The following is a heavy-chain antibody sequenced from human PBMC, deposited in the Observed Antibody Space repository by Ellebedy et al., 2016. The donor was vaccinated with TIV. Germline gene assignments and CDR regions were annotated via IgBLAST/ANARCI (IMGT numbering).Heavy chain of an antibody. V-gene: IGHV3-66*04. D-gene: IGHD5-18*01. CDR1: GFTVYSNY. CDR2: FYSDDHST. CDR3: ARRELPGYSFGRYAFNI. J-gene: IGHJ3*02. Sequence: PGGSLRLSCEASGFTVYSNYMGWVRQAPGRGLEWVSVFYSDDHSTFYADSVKDRFIISRDNPRNTLYLQMNSLRTEDTAVYYCARRELPGYSFGRYAFNIWGQGTKVTVSS.